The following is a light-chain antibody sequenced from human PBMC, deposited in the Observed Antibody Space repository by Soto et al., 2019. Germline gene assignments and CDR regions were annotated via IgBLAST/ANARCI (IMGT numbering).Light chain of an antibody. CDR2: ANN. Sequence: QSVLTQPPSVSGAPGQRVTISCTGSSSNIGANYDVHWYQQRPGSAPKLLIFANNNRPSGVPDRFSGSKSGTSASLAITGLQAEDEGDYYCSSHTLSSALQVFGTGTKLT. J-gene: IGLJ1*01. CDR1: SSNIGANYD. CDR3: SSHTLSSALQV. V-gene: IGLV1-40*01.